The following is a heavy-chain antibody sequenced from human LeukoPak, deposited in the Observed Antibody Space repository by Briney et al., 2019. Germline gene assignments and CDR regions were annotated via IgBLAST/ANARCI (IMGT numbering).Heavy chain of an antibody. D-gene: IGHD1-14*01. J-gene: IGHJ3*02. CDR2: IYSGGGT. Sequence: GGSLRLSCAASGFTFSSYEMNWVRQAPGKGLEWVSVIYSGGGTYYSDSVKGRFTISRDNFKNTVYLQMNSLRAEDTAVYYCARGPENAFDIWGQGTMVTVSS. V-gene: IGHV3-53*01. CDR3: ARGPENAFDI. CDR1: GFTFSSYE.